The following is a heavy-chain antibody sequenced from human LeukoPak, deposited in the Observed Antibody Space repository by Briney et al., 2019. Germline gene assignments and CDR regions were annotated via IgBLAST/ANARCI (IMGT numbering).Heavy chain of an antibody. J-gene: IGHJ4*02. V-gene: IGHV4-4*02. D-gene: IGHD1-1*01. CDR3: ARVNINNWHSCDY. CDR1: GGSISSNNW. CDR2: IYHSGSP. Sequence: KPSGTPSLTCAVSGGSISSNNWWGWVRQPPGKGLEWIGEIYHSGSPNYNPSLKSRVTISVDKSRNHFSLNLSSVTAADTAVYYCARVNINNWHSCDYWGQGTLVTVSS.